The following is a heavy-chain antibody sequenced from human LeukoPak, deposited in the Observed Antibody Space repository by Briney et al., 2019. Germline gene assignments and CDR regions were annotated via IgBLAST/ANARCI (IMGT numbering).Heavy chain of an antibody. CDR1: GFTFSSYW. J-gene: IGHJ4*02. V-gene: IGHV3-7*01. Sequence: GSLRLSCAASGFTFSSYWMSWVRQAPGKGLEWVANIKQDGSEKYYVDSVKGRFTISRDNAKNSLYLQMNSPRAEDTAVYYCARQVTYYDFWSGYYTPRLHFDYWGQGTLVTVSS. CDR2: IKQDGSEK. D-gene: IGHD3-3*01. CDR3: ARQVTYYDFWSGYYTPRLHFDY.